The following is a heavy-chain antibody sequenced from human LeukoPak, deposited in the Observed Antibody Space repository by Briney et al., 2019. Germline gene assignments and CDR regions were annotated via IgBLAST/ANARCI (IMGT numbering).Heavy chain of an antibody. CDR2: ISFHGTDS. V-gene: IGHV3-30*04. J-gene: IGHJ4*02. CDR3: TRRTALEQYFDY. Sequence: PGGSLRLSCAASGFTFISYAIHWVRQAPGKGLEWVAVISFHGTDSFYADSVKGRFTISRDNSKNTLYLQMSSLRADDTAVYYCTRRTALEQYFDYWGQGTLVTVSS. CDR1: GFTFISYA. D-gene: IGHD1/OR15-1a*01.